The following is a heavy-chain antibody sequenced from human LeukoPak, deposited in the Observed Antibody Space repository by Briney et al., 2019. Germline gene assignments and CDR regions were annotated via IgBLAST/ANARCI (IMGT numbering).Heavy chain of an antibody. CDR1: GFTFSSYW. Sequence: GGSLRLSCAASGFTFSSYWMSWVRQAPGKGLEWVANIKQDGSEKYYVDSVKGRFTISRDNAKNSLYLQMNSLRAEDTAVYYCARMSYSSSSDWFDPWGQGTLVTVSS. V-gene: IGHV3-7*01. D-gene: IGHD6-6*01. CDR3: ARMSYSSSSDWFDP. J-gene: IGHJ5*02. CDR2: IKQDGSEK.